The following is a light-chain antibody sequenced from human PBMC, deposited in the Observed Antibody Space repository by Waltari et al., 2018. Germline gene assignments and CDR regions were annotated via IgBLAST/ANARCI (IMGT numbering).Light chain of an antibody. V-gene: IGKV3-20*01. Sequence: EIVLTQSPGTLSLSPGETATLSCRASQSVSRTLAGYQPKPGQAPRLLIYEASTRATGIPDRFSGSGSGTDFSLTISRLEPEDFAVYYCQKYVRLPATFGQGTKVEIK. CDR3: QKYVRLPAT. CDR2: EAS. CDR1: QSVSRT. J-gene: IGKJ1*01.